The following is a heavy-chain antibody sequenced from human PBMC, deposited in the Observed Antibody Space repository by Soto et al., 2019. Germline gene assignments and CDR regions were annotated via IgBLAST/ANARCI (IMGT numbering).Heavy chain of an antibody. Sequence: SGPTLVNPTQTLPLTCAFSGFSLSTVGMCVSWIHQPPGKALEWLAVIDWSGDTYYSTSLKTRLTISEDTSKNQVVLTMTNMDPVDTATYYCARMVAAGMYYYYSMDVWGQGTTVTVSS. CDR1: GFSLSTVGMC. J-gene: IGHJ6*02. CDR2: IDWSGDT. V-gene: IGHV2-70*13. CDR3: ARMVAAGMYYYYSMDV. D-gene: IGHD2-15*01.